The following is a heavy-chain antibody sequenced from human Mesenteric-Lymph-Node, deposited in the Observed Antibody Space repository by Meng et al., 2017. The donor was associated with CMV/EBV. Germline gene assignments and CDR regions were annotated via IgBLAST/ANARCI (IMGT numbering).Heavy chain of an antibody. CDR3: ARGWSPTTPHFDK. CDR2: ITSTNSI. Sequence: GESLKISCAASGFSFSSFTMNWVRLAPGKGLEWVSSITSTNSIYYTDSVKGRFTISRDSARNSLYLQMSSLRVEDTATYYCARGWSPTTPHFDKWGQGTLVTVSS. CDR1: GFSFSSFT. V-gene: IGHV3-21*01. J-gene: IGHJ4*02. D-gene: IGHD1-14*01.